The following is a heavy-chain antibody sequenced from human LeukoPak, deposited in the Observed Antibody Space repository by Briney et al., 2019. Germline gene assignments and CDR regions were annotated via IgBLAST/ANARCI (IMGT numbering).Heavy chain of an antibody. CDR1: GFTLSHYW. CDR2: IKQDESEK. Sequence: GGSLRLSCTASGFTLSHYWMSWVRQAPGKGLQWVADIKQDESEKYYVDSVKGRFTISRDNAKNSMYLQMNSLRAEDTAVYYCARDRYCSDSSCPHFDYWGQGTLVTVSS. D-gene: IGHD2-15*01. J-gene: IGHJ4*02. V-gene: IGHV3-7*01. CDR3: ARDRYCSDSSCPHFDY.